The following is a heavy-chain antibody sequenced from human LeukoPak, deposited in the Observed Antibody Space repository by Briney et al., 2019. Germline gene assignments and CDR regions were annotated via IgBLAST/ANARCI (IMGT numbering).Heavy chain of an antibody. CDR3: TRDFGGIQAFDI. J-gene: IGHJ3*02. Sequence: GGSLRLSCTASGFTFNNYNMNWVRQAPGKGLEWVSYITSSGNIVFYADSVKDRFTISRDNAKNALSLQMNSLRAEDTAVYYCTRDFGGIQAFDIWGQGTMVTVSS. D-gene: IGHD1-14*01. V-gene: IGHV3-48*01. CDR2: ITSSGNIV. CDR1: GFTFNNYN.